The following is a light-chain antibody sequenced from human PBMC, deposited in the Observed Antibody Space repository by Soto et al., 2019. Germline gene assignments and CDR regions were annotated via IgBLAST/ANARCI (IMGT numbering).Light chain of an antibody. J-gene: IGKJ1*01. Sequence: QPSFNLSVTHGEGATLSCRASQRINTYLAWYQQKPGQAPRLLIYGASSWHSGIPARFSGSGSGTEFTLTISSLQSEDFAIYYCQQSYNSPTFAQGTKVDI. V-gene: IGKV3-15*01. CDR3: QQSYNSPT. CDR1: QRINTY. CDR2: GAS.